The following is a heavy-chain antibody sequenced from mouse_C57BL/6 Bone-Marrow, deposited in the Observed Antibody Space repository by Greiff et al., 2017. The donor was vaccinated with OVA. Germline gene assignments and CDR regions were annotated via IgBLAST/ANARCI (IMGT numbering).Heavy chain of an antibody. V-gene: IGHV1-81*01. D-gene: IGHD2-1*01. CDR3: ARGYGNYDWFAY. Sequence: QVQLQQSGAELARPGASVKLSCKASGYTFTSYGISWVKQRTGQGLEWIGEIYPRSGNTYYNEKFKGKATLTADKSSSTAYMELRSLTSEDSAVYFCARGYGNYDWFAYWGQGTLVTVSA. CDR1: GYTFTSYG. CDR2: IYPRSGNT. J-gene: IGHJ3*01.